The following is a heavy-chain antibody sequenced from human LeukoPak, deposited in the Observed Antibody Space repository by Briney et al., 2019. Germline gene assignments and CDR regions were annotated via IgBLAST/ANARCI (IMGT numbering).Heavy chain of an antibody. CDR2: IYTSGST. Sequence: ASETLSLTCTVSGGSISSGNYYWTWIRQPAGKGLEWIGRIYTSGSTEYNPSLQSRVTISLDTSKNQFSLKLSSVTATDTAVYHCAREDRYRYGYGYYHCYMDVWGKGTTVTISS. CDR1: GGSISSGNYY. J-gene: IGHJ6*03. CDR3: AREDRYRYGYGYYHCYMDV. V-gene: IGHV4-61*02. D-gene: IGHD5-18*01.